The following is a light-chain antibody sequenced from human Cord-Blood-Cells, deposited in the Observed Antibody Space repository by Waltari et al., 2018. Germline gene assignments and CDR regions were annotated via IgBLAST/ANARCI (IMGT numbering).Light chain of an antibody. CDR1: QSVSSY. CDR3: QQRSNWPGT. Sequence: EIVLTQSPATLSLSPGERATLSCSASQSVSSYLAWYQQKPGQAPRLLIYDASNRATGIPARFSGSGSGTDFTLTISSLEPEDFAVYYCQQRSNWPGTFGQGTKVEIK. CDR2: DAS. J-gene: IGKJ1*01. V-gene: IGKV3-11*01.